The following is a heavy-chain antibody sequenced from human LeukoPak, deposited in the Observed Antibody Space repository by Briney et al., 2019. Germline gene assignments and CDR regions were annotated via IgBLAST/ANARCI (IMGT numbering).Heavy chain of an antibody. D-gene: IGHD3-3*01. CDR2: INHSGST. CDR3: ARGRRFSDY. Sequence: KPSETLSLTCAVYGGSFSGYYWSWIRQPPGKGLEWIGEINHSGSTNYNPSLKSRVTISVDTSKNQFSLKLSSVTAADTAVYYCARGRRFSDYWGQGTLVTVSS. J-gene: IGHJ4*02. CDR1: GGSFSGYY. V-gene: IGHV4-34*01.